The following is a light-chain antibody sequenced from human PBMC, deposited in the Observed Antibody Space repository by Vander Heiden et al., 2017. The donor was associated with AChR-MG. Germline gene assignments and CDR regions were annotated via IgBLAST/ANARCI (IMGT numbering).Light chain of an antibody. CDR3: QQYHHWPS. V-gene: IGKV3-15*01. CDR2: RAS. CDR1: QSVSNN. Sequence: DIVMTQSPDILSVSPGDRATLSCRASQSVSNNVAWYQQKPGQAPRLLIYRASTRATDIPPRFSGSGSETEFTLTISSLQSEDFAAYYCQQYHHWPSFGQGTKVEIK. J-gene: IGKJ1*01.